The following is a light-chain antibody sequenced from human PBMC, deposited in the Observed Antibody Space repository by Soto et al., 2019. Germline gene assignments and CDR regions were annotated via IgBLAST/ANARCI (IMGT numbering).Light chain of an antibody. J-gene: IGKJ2*01. CDR3: QQYYSSPYT. V-gene: IGKV1-5*01. Sequence: GDRVTITCRASQSISSWLAWYQQKPGKAPKLLIYDASSLESGVPSRFSGSGSGTEFTLTISSLQPDDFATYYCQQYYSSPYTFGQGTKLEV. CDR1: QSISSW. CDR2: DAS.